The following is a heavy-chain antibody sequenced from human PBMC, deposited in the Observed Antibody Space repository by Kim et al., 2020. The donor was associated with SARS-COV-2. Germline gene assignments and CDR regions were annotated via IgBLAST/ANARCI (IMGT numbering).Heavy chain of an antibody. CDR2: IYSGGST. V-gene: IGHV3-66*01. D-gene: IGHD3-22*01. Sequence: GESLRLSCAASGFTVSSNYMSWVRQAPGKGLEWVSVIYSGGSTYYAHSVKGRFTISRDNSKNTLYLQMNSLRAEDTAVYYCAREFFHSSGYYTDYWGQGTLVTVSS. CDR1: GFTVSSNY. CDR3: AREFFHSSGYYTDY. J-gene: IGHJ4*02.